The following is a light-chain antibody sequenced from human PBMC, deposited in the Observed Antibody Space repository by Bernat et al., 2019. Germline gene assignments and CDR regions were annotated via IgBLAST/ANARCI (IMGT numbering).Light chain of an antibody. CDR3: QQSNSYIT. Sequence: DIQMTQSPSTLSASVGDRVTITCRASQSISDWLAWYQQKPGKAPKLLIYKASNLESGVPSRFSGSGSGTEFTLTISSLQPDDSATYYYQQSNSYITFGRGTRLEIK. CDR1: QSISDW. V-gene: IGKV1-5*03. J-gene: IGKJ5*01. CDR2: KAS.